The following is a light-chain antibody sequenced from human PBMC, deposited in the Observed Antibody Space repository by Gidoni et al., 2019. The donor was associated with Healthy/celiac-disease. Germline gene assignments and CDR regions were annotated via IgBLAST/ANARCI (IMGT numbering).Light chain of an antibody. CDR3: QQYNNWPPVT. J-gene: IGKJ2*01. V-gene: IGKV3-15*01. Sequence: EIVMTQSQATLSVSPGERATLSCRASQSVNSNLAWYQQKPGQAPRLLSYGASTRATGIPARFSGSGSGTEFTLTISSLQSEDFAVYYCQQYNNWPPVTFGQGTKLEIK. CDR2: GAS. CDR1: QSVNSN.